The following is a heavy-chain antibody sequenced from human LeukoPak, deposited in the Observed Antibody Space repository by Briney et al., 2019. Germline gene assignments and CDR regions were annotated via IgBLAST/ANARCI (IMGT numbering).Heavy chain of an antibody. D-gene: IGHD3-10*01. V-gene: IGHV4-34*01. CDR1: RGSFSGYY. Sequence: SETLSLTCAVYRGSFSGYYWSWIRQPPGKGLEWIGEINHSGSTNYNPSLKSRVTISVDTSKNQFSLKLSSVTAADTAVYYCARRITMVRGVKYYYYMDVWGKGTTVTVSS. CDR3: ARRITMVRGVKYYYYMDV. J-gene: IGHJ6*03. CDR2: INHSGST.